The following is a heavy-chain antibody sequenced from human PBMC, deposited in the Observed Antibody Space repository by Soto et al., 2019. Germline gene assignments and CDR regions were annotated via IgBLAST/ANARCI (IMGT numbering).Heavy chain of an antibody. J-gene: IGHJ4*02. D-gene: IGHD3-22*01. CDR3: ARGIITMIVVAPDY. Sequence: QVQLVESGGGVVQPGRSLRLSCAASGFTFSSYAMHWVRQAPGKGLEWVAVISYDGSNKYYADSVKGRFTISRDNSKNTLYLQMNSLRAEDTAVYYCARGIITMIVVAPDYWGQGTLVTVSS. CDR2: ISYDGSNK. CDR1: GFTFSSYA. V-gene: IGHV3-30-3*01.